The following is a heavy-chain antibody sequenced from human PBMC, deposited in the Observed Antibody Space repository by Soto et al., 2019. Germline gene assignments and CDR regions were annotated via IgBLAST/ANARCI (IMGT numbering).Heavy chain of an antibody. CDR1: GFTVSSNY. V-gene: IGHV3-53*01. CDR3: ARDQEMATTNDAFDI. D-gene: IGHD5-12*01. J-gene: IGHJ3*02. Sequence: EVQLVESGGGLIQPGGSLRLSCAASGFTVSSNYMSWVRQAPGKGLEWVSVIYSGGSTYYADSVKGRFTISRDNSKNTLYLQMNSLRAEDTAVYYCARDQEMATTNDAFDIWDQGTMVTVSS. CDR2: IYSGGST.